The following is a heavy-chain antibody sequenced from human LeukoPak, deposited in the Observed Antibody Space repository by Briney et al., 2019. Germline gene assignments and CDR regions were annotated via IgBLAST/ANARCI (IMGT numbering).Heavy chain of an antibody. J-gene: IGHJ4*02. CDR1: GFTFSSYA. CDR2: ISGSGDGA. D-gene: IGHD3-9*01. Sequence: GGSLRLSCAASGFTFSSYAMSWVRQAPGKGLEWVSVISGSGDGAYYADSVKGRFTISRDNSKNTLYLQMNSLRAEDTAVYYCARDRVTYYDILTGTGLDYWGQGTLVTVAS. V-gene: IGHV3-23*01. CDR3: ARDRVTYYDILTGTGLDY.